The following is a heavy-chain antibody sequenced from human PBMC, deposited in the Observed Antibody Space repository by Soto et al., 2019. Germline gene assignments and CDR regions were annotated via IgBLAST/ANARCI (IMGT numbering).Heavy chain of an antibody. CDR3: AEGKVAATIPSGWGYYMDV. CDR2: IAWTGGST. J-gene: IGHJ6*03. V-gene: IGHV3-9*02. D-gene: IGHD5-12*01. Sequence: EVQLVESGGDLVQPGRSLRLSCAASGFTSDDYAMHWVRQAPGKGLEWVSGIAWTGGSTGYADSVKGRFTISRDSAKNSLYLQMNSLRTEDTALYYCAEGKVAATIPSGWGYYMDVWGKGTTVTVSS. CDR1: GFTSDDYA.